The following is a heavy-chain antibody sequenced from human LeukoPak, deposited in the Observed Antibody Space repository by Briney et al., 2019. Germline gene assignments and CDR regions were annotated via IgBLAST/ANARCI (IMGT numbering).Heavy chain of an antibody. CDR1: GFTFSSYA. V-gene: IGHV3-23*01. CDR3: ANLVKLAS. D-gene: IGHD1-26*01. CDR2: ISGSGGST. Sequence: GGSLRLSCAASGFTFSSYAMSWVRQAPGKGLEWVSVISGSGGSTFYADSVKGRFTISRDNSNNTLYLQMNSLRAEDTALYYCANLVKLASWGQGTLVTVSS. J-gene: IGHJ5*02.